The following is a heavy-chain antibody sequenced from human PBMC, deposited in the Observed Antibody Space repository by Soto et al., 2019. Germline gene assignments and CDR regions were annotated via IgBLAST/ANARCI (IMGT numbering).Heavy chain of an antibody. D-gene: IGHD6-19*01. V-gene: IGHV5-51*01. CDR2: IWPHDSDT. CDR1: GYTFIDNG. J-gene: IGHJ4*02. CDR3: IRRAVPGHYYDS. Sequence: GESLRISCKASGYTFIDNGSGWVSKMLGKGLEWMGIIWPHDSDTRYGPSFRGQVTISVDKSISTAYLQWSSLKASDSAIYYCIRRAVPGHYYDSCGQGILVTVSS.